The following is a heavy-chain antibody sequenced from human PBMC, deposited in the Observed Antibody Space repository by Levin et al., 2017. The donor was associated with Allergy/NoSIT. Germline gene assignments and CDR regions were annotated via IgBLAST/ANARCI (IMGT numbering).Heavy chain of an antibody. J-gene: IGHJ4*02. V-gene: IGHV4-59*01. D-gene: IGHD6-13*01. Sequence: SQTLSLTCTVSGGSISSYYWSWIRQPPGKGLEWIGYIYYSGSTNYNPSLKSRVTISVDTSKNQFSLKLSSVTAADTAVYYCARVGYSSSWYRTYFDYWGQGTLVTVSS. CDR2: IYYSGST. CDR3: ARVGYSSSWYRTYFDY. CDR1: GGSISSYY.